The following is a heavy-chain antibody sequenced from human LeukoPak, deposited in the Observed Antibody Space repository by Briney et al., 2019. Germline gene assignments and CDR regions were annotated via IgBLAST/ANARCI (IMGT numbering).Heavy chain of an antibody. Sequence: ASVKVSCKASGYTFTGYYMHWVRQAPGQGLEWMGWINPNSGGTNYAQKFQGSVTMTRDTSISRGYIELSRLKYDDTAVYYCARGSGFQYRGITTNYYMDVWGRGTTVTVSS. D-gene: IGHD3-22*01. CDR2: INPNSGGT. J-gene: IGHJ6*03. CDR1: GYTFTGYY. CDR3: ARGSGFQYRGITTNYYMDV. V-gene: IGHV1-2*02.